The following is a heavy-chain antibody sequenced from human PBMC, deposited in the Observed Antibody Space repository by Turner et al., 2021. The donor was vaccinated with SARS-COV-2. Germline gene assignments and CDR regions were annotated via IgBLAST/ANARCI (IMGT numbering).Heavy chain of an antibody. V-gene: IGHV3-21*01. D-gene: IGHD3-22*01. Sequence: EVQLVESGGGLVKPGVSLRLSFAASVFTFSSYSMNWVRQAPGKGLEGFSSISSSSSYIYYADSVKGRFTISRDNAKNSLYLKMNSLRAEDTAVYYCARWDNYYDSSGYYPDAFDIWGQGTMVTVSS. CDR1: VFTFSSYS. J-gene: IGHJ3*02. CDR2: ISSSSSYI. CDR3: ARWDNYYDSSGYYPDAFDI.